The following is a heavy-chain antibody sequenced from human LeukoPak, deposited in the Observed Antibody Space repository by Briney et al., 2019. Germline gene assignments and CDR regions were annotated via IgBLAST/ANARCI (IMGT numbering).Heavy chain of an antibody. CDR3: ARQGYYDFWSGPDAFDI. V-gene: IGHV4-39*01. CDR1: GVSISSSSYY. J-gene: IGHJ3*02. CDR2: IYYSGST. Sequence: SETLSLTCTVSGVSISSSSYYWGWIRQPPGKGLEWIGSIYYSGSTYYNPSLKSRVTISVDTSKNQFSLKLSSVTAADTAVYYCARQGYYDFWSGPDAFDIWGQGTMVTVSS. D-gene: IGHD3-3*01.